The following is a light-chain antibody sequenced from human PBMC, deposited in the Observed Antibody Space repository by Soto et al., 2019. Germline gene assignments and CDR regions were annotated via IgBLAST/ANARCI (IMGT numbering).Light chain of an antibody. CDR3: QQLNSYTRT. V-gene: IGKV1-9*01. J-gene: IGKJ5*01. CDR2: AAS. Sequence: DIQFNQSPSFLSASVGDRLTITCRASQGIDSHLARYQQTPGRAPKLLIYAASTLPSGVPSRFSGSGSGTECTRTISSLQHEDFETYYCQQLNSYTRTFGQGTRLEIK. CDR1: QGIDSH.